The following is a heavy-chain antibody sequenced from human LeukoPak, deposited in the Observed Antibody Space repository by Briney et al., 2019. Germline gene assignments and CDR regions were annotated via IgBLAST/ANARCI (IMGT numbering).Heavy chain of an antibody. J-gene: IGHJ4*02. Sequence: PGGSLRLSCAASGFTFSSYHMRWVRQAPGKGLEWVAVISDDERLKFYADSVKDRFTISRDNSKITVYVQVNSLRPEDTALYYCARGRTSVTKDFDYWGQGTLVTVSS. D-gene: IGHD4-17*01. CDR3: ARGRTSVTKDFDY. CDR2: ISDDERLK. CDR1: GFTFSSYH. V-gene: IGHV3-30*04.